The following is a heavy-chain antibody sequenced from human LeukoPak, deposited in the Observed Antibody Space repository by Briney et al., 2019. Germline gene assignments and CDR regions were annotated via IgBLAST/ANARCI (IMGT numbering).Heavy chain of an antibody. CDR3: ARAGPDWRIDS. J-gene: IGHJ4*02. CDR2: INHDSTGP. D-gene: IGHD3-9*01. Sequence: GGSLRLFCAASGFSFSGYWMHWVRRAPGKGLVWVALINHDSTGPNYADSLKGRFSISRDNAKDTLYLQMNSLRAEDTAVYYCARAGPDWRIDSWGQGTLVTVSS. CDR1: GFSFSGYW. V-gene: IGHV3-74*01.